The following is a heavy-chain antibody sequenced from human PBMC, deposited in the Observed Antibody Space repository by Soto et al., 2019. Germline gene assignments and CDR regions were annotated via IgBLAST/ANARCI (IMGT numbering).Heavy chain of an antibody. CDR1: GYTFTVYY. Sequence: RASVKVSCKASGYTFTVYYMHWVRQAPGQGLEWVGWINPKSGGTMYPQKFQGRVTMTWDTSISTAYMALTRLRSDDTAAYYCARDLAKGGGSAGFDYWGQGTLVTVSS. CDR3: ARDLAKGGGSAGFDY. D-gene: IGHD1-26*01. V-gene: IGHV1-2*02. CDR2: INPKSGGT. J-gene: IGHJ4*02.